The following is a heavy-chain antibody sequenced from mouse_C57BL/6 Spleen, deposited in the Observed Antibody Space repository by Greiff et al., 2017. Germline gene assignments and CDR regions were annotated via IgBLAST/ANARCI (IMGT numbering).Heavy chain of an antibody. CDR3: ARSHYYDYPHAMDY. Sequence: QVQLKQSGAELARPGASVKMSCKASGYTFTSYTMHWVKQRPGQGLEWIGYINPSSGYTKYNQKFKDKATLTADKSSSTAYMQLSSLTSEDSAVYYCARSHYYDYPHAMDYWGQGTSVTVSS. D-gene: IGHD2-4*01. J-gene: IGHJ4*01. CDR2: INPSSGYT. V-gene: IGHV1-4*01. CDR1: GYTFTSYT.